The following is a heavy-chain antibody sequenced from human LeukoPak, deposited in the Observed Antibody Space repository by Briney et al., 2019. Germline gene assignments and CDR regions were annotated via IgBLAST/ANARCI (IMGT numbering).Heavy chain of an antibody. Sequence: GGSLTLSCAASGFTFDCCGMHWVRQAPGKGLEWVAFIRNVGNDKYYADSVKGRFFISRDNSKNTLSPQMNSLRAEDTAVYYCARILDSAWGELGYWGQGTLVTVSS. CDR2: IRNVGNDK. J-gene: IGHJ4*02. CDR1: GFTFDCCG. CDR3: ARILDSAWGELGY. D-gene: IGHD6-19*01. V-gene: IGHV3-30*02.